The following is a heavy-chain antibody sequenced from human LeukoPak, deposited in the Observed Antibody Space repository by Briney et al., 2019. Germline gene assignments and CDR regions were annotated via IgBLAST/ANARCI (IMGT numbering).Heavy chain of an antibody. D-gene: IGHD3-16*01. J-gene: IGHJ3*02. CDR1: GGSISSYY. CDR3: ARRRGGRAFDI. Sequence: SETLSLTCTVSGGSISSYYWSWIRQPPGKGLEYIGYIYYDGTTNYNPSLKSRVTISIDTSKMHFSLRLSSVTAADTALYYCARRRGGRAFDIWGQGTLVTVSS. V-gene: IGHV4-59*08. CDR2: IYYDGTT.